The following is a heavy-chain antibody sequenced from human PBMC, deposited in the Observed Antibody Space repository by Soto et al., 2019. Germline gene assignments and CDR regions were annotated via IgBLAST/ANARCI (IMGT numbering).Heavy chain of an antibody. Sequence: SETLSLTCTVSGGSISSSSYYWGWIRQPPGKGLEWIGSIYYSGSTYYNPSLKSRVTISVDTSKNQFSLKLSSVTAADTAVYYCARRNYYDSSGSYYYYGMDVWGQGTTVTVSS. CDR1: GGSISSSSYY. V-gene: IGHV4-39*01. D-gene: IGHD3-22*01. CDR3: ARRNYYDSSGSYYYYGMDV. CDR2: IYYSGST. J-gene: IGHJ6*02.